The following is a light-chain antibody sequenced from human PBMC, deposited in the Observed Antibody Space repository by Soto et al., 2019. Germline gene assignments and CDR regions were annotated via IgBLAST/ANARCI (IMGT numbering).Light chain of an antibody. Sequence: QSALTQPASVSGSPGQSITISCTGTSSDVGDNNSVSWYQQHPGKAPKLMIYDVTHRPSGISNRFSGAKSGNTASLTISGLQAEDEAYYSCSSSTSSSTLYVFGTGTKLTVL. V-gene: IGLV2-14*01. CDR2: DVT. J-gene: IGLJ1*01. CDR3: SSSTSSSTLYV. CDR1: SSDVGDNNS.